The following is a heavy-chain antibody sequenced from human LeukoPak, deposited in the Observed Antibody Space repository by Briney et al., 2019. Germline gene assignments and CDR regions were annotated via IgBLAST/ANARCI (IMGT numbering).Heavy chain of an antibody. J-gene: IGHJ4*02. CDR2: IYYSGTT. V-gene: IGHV4-39*07. CDR3: ARVIAGRDYFDY. Sequence: SETLSLTCTVSGGSISSSDSYWGWIRQPPGKGLEWIGNIYYSGTTYYNPSLKSRVTISVDTSKNHFSLKLSSVTAADTAMYYCARVIAGRDYFDYWGQGTLVTVSS. CDR1: GGSISSSDSY. D-gene: IGHD2-15*01.